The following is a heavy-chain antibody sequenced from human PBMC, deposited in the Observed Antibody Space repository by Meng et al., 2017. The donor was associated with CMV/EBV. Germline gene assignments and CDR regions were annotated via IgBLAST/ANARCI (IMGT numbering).Heavy chain of an antibody. Sequence: ASVKVSCKASGYTFTSFGVTWVRQATGQGLEWMGWMNPNSGNTGYAQKFQGRVTMTRNTSISTAYMELSSLRSEDTAVYYCARAHSSSWYSWAYYYYGMDVWGQGTTVTVSS. CDR1: GYTFTSFG. CDR3: ARAHSSSWYSWAYYYYGMDV. CDR2: MNPNSGNT. D-gene: IGHD6-13*01. J-gene: IGHJ6*02. V-gene: IGHV1-8*02.